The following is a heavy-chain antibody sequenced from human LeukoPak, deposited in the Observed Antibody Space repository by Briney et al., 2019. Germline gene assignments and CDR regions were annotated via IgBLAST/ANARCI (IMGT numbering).Heavy chain of an antibody. Sequence: GGSLRLSCAASGNYWMHWVRQAPGKGLVWVSHINSDGSWTSYADSVKGRFTISRDNAKNSLYLQMNSLRDEDTAVYYCASSGSYRFDYWGQGTLVTVSS. CDR3: ASSGSYRFDY. J-gene: IGHJ4*02. CDR2: INSDGSWT. D-gene: IGHD1-26*01. CDR1: GNYW. V-gene: IGHV3-74*01.